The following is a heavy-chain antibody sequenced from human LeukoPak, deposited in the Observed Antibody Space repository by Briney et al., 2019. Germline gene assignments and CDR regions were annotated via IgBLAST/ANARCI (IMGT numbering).Heavy chain of an antibody. V-gene: IGHV1-18*01. CDR2: ISAYNGNT. CDR1: GYTFTNYG. Sequence: ASVKVSCKASGYTFTNYGISWVRQAPGQGLEWMGWISAYNGNTNYAQKFQGRVTMTRDTSTSTVYMELSSLRSEDTAVYYCARREEASIDYWGQGTLVTVSS. CDR3: ARREEASIDY. J-gene: IGHJ4*02.